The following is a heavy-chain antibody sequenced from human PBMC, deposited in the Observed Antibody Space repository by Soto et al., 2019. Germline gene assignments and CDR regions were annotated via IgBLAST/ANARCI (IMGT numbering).Heavy chain of an antibody. CDR2: INPNSGST. CDR3: ARASTIRYYYDDSAYGDH. CDR1: GYPLTSYY. Sequence: QVHLVQSGAEVKKPGASLKVACKASGYPLTSYYLHWVRQAPGQGLEWMGIINPNSGSTIYAQKFQGRVTMTRDTSTGTVYMELSSLRSEDAAVYYCARASTIRYYYDDSAYGDHWGQGTLVTVSS. J-gene: IGHJ4*02. D-gene: IGHD3-22*01. V-gene: IGHV1-46*01.